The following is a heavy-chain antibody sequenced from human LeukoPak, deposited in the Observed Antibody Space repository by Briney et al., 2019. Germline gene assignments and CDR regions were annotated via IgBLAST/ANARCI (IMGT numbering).Heavy chain of an antibody. J-gene: IGHJ4*02. CDR2: ISYSGST. CDR1: GDSSSNYY. D-gene: IGHD6-19*01. CDR3: ARHRSTGWFL. V-gene: IGHV4-59*08. Sequence: SETLSLTCTVSGDSSSNYYWSWIRQSPGKGLEWIGYISYSGSTNQNPSLKSRVTISIDTSKNQFSLKLSSVTAADTAVYYCARHRSTGWFLWGQGTLVTVSS.